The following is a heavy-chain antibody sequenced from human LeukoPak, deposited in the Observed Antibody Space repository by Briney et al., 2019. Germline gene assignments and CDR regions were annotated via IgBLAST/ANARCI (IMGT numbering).Heavy chain of an antibody. J-gene: IGHJ4*02. D-gene: IGHD4-11*01. CDR2: INHSGST. V-gene: IGHV4-34*01. CDR3: ARPLTGYSNSFVF. CDR1: GGSFSGYY. Sequence: SETLSLTCAVYGGSFSGYYWSWIRQPPGKGLEWIGEINHSGSTNYNPSLKSRVTISVDTSKNQFSLRLTSVTAADTAVYYCARPLTGYSNSFVFWGQGALVTVSS.